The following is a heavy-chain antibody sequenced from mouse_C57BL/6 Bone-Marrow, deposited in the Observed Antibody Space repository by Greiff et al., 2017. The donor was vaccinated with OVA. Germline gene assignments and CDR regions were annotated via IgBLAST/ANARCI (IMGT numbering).Heavy chain of an antibody. CDR3: ERHDVYWYVNV. J-gene: IGHJ1*03. D-gene: IGHD2-3*01. Sequence: EVQLVESGGGLVQPQGSLKLSCAASGFSFNTYAMNWVRQAPGKGLEWVARIRSKSNNYATYYDDLVKDRFSISRDDSERMLYLKRNNLKPEDTAMYYCERHDVYWYVNVWGTGTTVTVT. CDR2: IRSKSNNYAT. CDR1: GFSFNTYA. V-gene: IGHV10-1*01.